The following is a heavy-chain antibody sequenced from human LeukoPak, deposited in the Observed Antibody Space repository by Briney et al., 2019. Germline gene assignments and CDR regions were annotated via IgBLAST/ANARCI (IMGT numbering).Heavy chain of an antibody. D-gene: IGHD5-18*01. J-gene: IGHJ4*02. CDR1: GFTFSSYW. Sequence: GGSLRLSCAASGFTFSSYWMSWVRQAPGKGLEWVVNIKQDGSEKYYVGSVKGRFAISRDNAKNSLYLQMNSLTAEDTAVYYCARDVYSLEDYWGQGALVTVSS. V-gene: IGHV3-7*05. CDR3: ARDVYSLEDY. CDR2: IKQDGSEK.